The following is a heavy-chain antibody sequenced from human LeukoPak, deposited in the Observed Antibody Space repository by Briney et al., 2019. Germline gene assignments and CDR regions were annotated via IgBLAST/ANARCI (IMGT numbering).Heavy chain of an antibody. CDR2: ISSSGNTI. Sequence: GGSLRLSCAASGFTFNDYYMSWIRQAPGKGLEWVSYISSSGNTIYYADSVKGRFTISRDNAKNSLYLQMNSLRAEDTAVYYCARAGFYPDWYFDYWGQGTLVTVSS. J-gene: IGHJ4*02. D-gene: IGHD2-21*01. V-gene: IGHV3-11*01. CDR3: ARAGFYPDWYFDY. CDR1: GFTFNDYY.